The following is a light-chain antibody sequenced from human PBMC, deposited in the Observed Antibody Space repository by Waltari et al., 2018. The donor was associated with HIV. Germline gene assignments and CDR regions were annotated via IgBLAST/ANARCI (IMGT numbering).Light chain of an antibody. CDR3: GTWDSRLRAEV. Sequence: QSVLTQPPSVSAAPRQRVTLSCSGSTSHIGNNYVCWYQQFPGTAPKLLIYENDKRPSGIPDRFSGSNSGTSATLDITGLQTGDEADYYCGTWDSRLRAEVFGGGTKLTVL. CDR2: END. V-gene: IGLV1-51*02. CDR1: TSHIGNNY. J-gene: IGLJ2*01.